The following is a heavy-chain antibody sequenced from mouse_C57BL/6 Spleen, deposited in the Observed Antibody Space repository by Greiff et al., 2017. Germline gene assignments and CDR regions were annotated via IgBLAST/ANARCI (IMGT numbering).Heavy chain of an antibody. Sequence: QVQLQQPGAELVMPGASVKLSCKASGYTFTSYWMHWVKQRPGQGLEWIGEIDPSDSYTNYNQKFKGKSTLTVDKSSSTAYMQLSSLTSEDSAVYYCARRNHWYFDFWGTGTTVTVSS. CDR1: GYTFTSYW. V-gene: IGHV1-69*01. CDR2: IDPSDSYT. J-gene: IGHJ1*03. CDR3: ARRNHWYFDF.